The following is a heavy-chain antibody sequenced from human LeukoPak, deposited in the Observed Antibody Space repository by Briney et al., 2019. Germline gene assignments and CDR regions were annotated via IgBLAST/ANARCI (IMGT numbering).Heavy chain of an antibody. J-gene: IGHJ4*02. CDR1: GFTFDDYA. Sequence: GGPLRLSCAASGFTFDDYAMHWARQAPGKGLEWVSGITWNSGGIGYADSVKGRFTISRDNAKNSLYLQMNSLRAEDTALYYCAKVHSSSWYAHFDYWGQGTLVTVSS. D-gene: IGHD6-13*01. CDR2: ITWNSGGI. V-gene: IGHV3-9*01. CDR3: AKVHSSSWYAHFDY.